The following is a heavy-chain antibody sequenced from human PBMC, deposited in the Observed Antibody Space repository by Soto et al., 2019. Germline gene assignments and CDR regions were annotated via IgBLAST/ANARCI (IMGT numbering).Heavy chain of an antibody. CDR1: GFTVSSNY. CDR2: IYSGGST. J-gene: IGHJ6*03. Sequence: GGSLRLSCAASGFTVSSNYMSWVRQAPGKGLEWVSVIYSGGSTYYADSVKGRFTTSRHNSKNTLYLQMNSLRAEDTAVYYCARVYGGYSGYDRYYYYMDVWGKGTTVTVSS. CDR3: ARVYGGYSGYDRYYYYMDV. V-gene: IGHV3-53*04. D-gene: IGHD5-12*01.